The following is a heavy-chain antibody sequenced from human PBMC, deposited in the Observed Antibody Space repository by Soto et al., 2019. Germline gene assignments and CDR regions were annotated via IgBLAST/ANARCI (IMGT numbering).Heavy chain of an antibody. V-gene: IGHV1-18*04. CDR2: ISAYNGNT. D-gene: IGHD3-16*01. CDR3: ARDLYADYVWGSYPPRRRFDY. CDR1: GYTFTSYG. J-gene: IGHJ4*02. Sequence: QVQLVQSGAEVKKPGASVKVSCKASGYTFTSYGISWVRQAPGQGLEWMGWISAYNGNTNFAQKFQGRVTLTTDTSTGTAYMELRSLRSDDTAVYFCARDLYADYVWGSYPPRRRFDYWRQGTLVTVSS.